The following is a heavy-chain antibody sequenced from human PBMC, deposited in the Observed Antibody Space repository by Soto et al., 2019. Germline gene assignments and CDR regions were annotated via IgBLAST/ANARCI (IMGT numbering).Heavy chain of an antibody. Sequence: GGSLRLSCAASGFTFSSYAMTWVRQAPGKGLEWVSVIRASGGTTYYADSVKGRFTISRDNSKNTLYLQMNSLRVEGTAVYYCAKDRSSGTPDAFDIWGQGTMVTVSS. CDR3: AKDRSSGTPDAFDI. CDR2: IRASGGTT. J-gene: IGHJ3*02. D-gene: IGHD3-10*01. V-gene: IGHV3-23*01. CDR1: GFTFSSYA.